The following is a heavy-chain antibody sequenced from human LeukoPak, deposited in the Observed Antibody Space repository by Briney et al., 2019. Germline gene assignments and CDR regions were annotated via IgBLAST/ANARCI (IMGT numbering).Heavy chain of an antibody. V-gene: IGHV1-8*01. CDR2: MNPNRGNT. Sequence: ASVKVSCKASGYTFTSSDINWVRQATGQGLEWMGWMNPNRGNTGYAQKFQGRVTMTRNTSISTAYMELSSLRSEDTAVYYCANGGLWFGELSPYAFDIWGQGTMDTVSS. D-gene: IGHD3-10*01. CDR3: ANGGLWFGELSPYAFDI. CDR1: GYTFTSSD. J-gene: IGHJ3*02.